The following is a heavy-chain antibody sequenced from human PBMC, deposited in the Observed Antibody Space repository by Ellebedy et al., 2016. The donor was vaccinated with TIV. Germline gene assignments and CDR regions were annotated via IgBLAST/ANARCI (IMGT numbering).Heavy chain of an antibody. V-gene: IGHV4-34*09. Sequence: SETLSLTXAVYGGSFSGYYWSWIRQPPGKGLEWIGYIYYSGSTYYNPSLKSRVTISVDTSKNQFSLKLSSVTAADTAVYYCARADPVPDYWGQGTLVTVSS. CDR1: GGSFSGYY. D-gene: IGHD3-10*01. J-gene: IGHJ4*02. CDR3: ARADPVPDY. CDR2: IYYSGST.